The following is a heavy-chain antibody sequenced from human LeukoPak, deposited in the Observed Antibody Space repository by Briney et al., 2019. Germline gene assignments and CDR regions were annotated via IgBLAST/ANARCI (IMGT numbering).Heavy chain of an antibody. CDR1: GYTFTSYY. Sequence: ASVKVPCKASGYTFTSYYMHWVRQAPGQGLEWMGIINPSGGSTSYAQKFQGRVTMTRDTSTSTVYMELSSLRSEDTAVYYCARDSVLGDFDYWGQGTLVTVSS. J-gene: IGHJ4*02. CDR3: ARDSVLGDFDY. V-gene: IGHV1-46*01. CDR2: INPSGGST. D-gene: IGHD3-16*01.